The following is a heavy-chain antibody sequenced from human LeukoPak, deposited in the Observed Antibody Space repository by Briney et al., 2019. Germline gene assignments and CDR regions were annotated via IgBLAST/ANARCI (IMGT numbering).Heavy chain of an antibody. Sequence: GRSLRLSCAASGFTFSSYAMHWVRQAPGKGLEWVAVMSYDGSNKYYADSVKGRFTISRDNSKNTLYLQMNSLRAEDTATYYCARDGPRGYSYGMIDYWGQGTLVTVSS. V-gene: IGHV3-30-3*01. CDR3: ARDGPRGYSYGMIDY. D-gene: IGHD5-18*01. J-gene: IGHJ4*02. CDR1: GFTFSSYA. CDR2: MSYDGSNK.